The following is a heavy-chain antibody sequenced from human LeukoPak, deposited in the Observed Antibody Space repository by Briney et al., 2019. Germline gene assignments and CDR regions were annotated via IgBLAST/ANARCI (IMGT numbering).Heavy chain of an antibody. Sequence: KPSQTLSLTCAVSGGSISSGGYSWSWIRQPPGKGLEWIGYIYYSGSTNYNPSLKSRVTISVDTSKSQFSLKLSSVTAADTAVYYCARRPVTDSPNYDSSGYYNDAFDIWGQGTKVTVSS. CDR3: ARRPVTDSPNYDSSGYYNDAFDI. J-gene: IGHJ3*02. CDR2: IYYSGST. D-gene: IGHD3-22*01. V-gene: IGHV4-30-4*07. CDR1: GGSISSGGYS.